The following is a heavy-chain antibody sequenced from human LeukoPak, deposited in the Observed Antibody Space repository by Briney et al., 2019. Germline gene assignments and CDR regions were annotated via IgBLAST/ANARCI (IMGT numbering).Heavy chain of an antibody. CDR3: ARDVGYCSSTSCYNWFDP. D-gene: IGHD2-2*01. CDR1: GFTFSSYW. V-gene: IGHV3-74*01. J-gene: IGHJ5*02. Sequence: GGSLRLSCAASGFTFSSYWMHWVRQAPGKGLVWVSRINSDGSSTSYADSVKGRFTISRDNAKNTLYLQMNSLGAEDTAVYYCARDVGYCSSTSCYNWFDPWGQGTLVTVSS. CDR2: INSDGSST.